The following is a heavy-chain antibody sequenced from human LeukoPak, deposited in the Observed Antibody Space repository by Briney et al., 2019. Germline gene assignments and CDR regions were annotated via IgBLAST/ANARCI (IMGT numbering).Heavy chain of an antibody. CDR2: ISAYNGNT. J-gene: IGHJ5*02. Sequence: GASVKVSCKASGYTFTSYGFSWVRQAPGQGLEWMGWISAYNGNTNYAQKLQGRVTMTTDTSTSTAYMELRSLRSDDTAVYYCARALGYGDHNWFDPWGQGTLVTVSS. CDR3: ARALGYGDHNWFDP. D-gene: IGHD4-17*01. V-gene: IGHV1-18*01. CDR1: GYTFTSYG.